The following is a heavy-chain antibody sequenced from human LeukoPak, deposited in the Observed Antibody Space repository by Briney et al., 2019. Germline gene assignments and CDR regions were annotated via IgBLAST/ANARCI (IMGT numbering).Heavy chain of an antibody. V-gene: IGHV3-53*01. Sequence: PGGSLRLSCAASGFTVSTNYMSWVRQAPGKGLEWVSVIYSDGRTYYADSVKGRFTISRDNAKNTLYLQMNSLRAEDTAVYYCARGPFLKRYFDWFPDYWGQGTLVTVSS. D-gene: IGHD3-9*01. CDR2: IYSDGRT. CDR3: ARGPFLKRYFDWFPDY. J-gene: IGHJ4*02. CDR1: GFTVSTNY.